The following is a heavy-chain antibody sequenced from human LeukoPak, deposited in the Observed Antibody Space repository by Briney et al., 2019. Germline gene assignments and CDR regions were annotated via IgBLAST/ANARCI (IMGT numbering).Heavy chain of an antibody. CDR1: GFTFSSYS. V-gene: IGHV3-21*01. CDR3: ARGPSGYHNT. Sequence: GGSLRLSCAASGFTFSSYSMNWVRQAPGKGLEWVSSISSSSSYIYYADSVKGRFTISRDNAKNTLYLQMNSLRAEDTAVYYCARGPSGYHNTGGQGTLVTVSS. D-gene: IGHD5-12*01. CDR2: ISSSSSYI. J-gene: IGHJ4*02.